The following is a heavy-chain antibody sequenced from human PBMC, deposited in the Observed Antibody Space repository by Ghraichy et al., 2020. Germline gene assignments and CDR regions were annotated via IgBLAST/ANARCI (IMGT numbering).Heavy chain of an antibody. D-gene: IGHD3-22*01. CDR2: IYHSGST. Sequence: SETLSLTCAVSGGSISSSNWWSWVRQPPGKGLEWIGEIYHSGSTNYNPSLKSRVTISVDKSKNQFSLKLSSVTAADTAVYYCASNYDSSAPYWYFDLWGRGTLVTVSS. CDR1: GGSISSSNW. J-gene: IGHJ2*01. V-gene: IGHV4-4*02. CDR3: ASNYDSSAPYWYFDL.